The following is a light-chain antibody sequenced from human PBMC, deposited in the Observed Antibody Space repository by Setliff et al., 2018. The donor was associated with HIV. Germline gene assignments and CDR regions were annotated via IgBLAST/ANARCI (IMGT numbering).Light chain of an antibody. J-gene: IGLJ1*01. CDR1: SSDVGHYNP. Sequence: QSALTQPASVSGSPGQSINISCTGTSSDVGHYNPVSWYQLHPGKAPQLMIYDVSKRPSGVSNRFSGSKSGNTASLTIFGLQPEDESDYFCCSYAGGGSYVFGSGTKVTVL. V-gene: IGLV2-23*02. CDR3: CSYAGGGSYV. CDR2: DVS.